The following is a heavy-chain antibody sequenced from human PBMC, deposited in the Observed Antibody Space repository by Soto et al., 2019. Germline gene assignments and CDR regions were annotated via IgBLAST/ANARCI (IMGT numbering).Heavy chain of an antibody. V-gene: IGHV3-23*01. CDR2: ITGNGGST. D-gene: IGHD1-1*01. CDR3: AKTPYDYYYYYAMDV. J-gene: IGHJ6*02. CDR1: GLTFSNYA. Sequence: EVQLLESGGGLVQPGGSLRLSCAASGLTFSNYAMSWVRQIPGKGLEWVSAITGNGGSTQYADSVKGRFTISRDNSNSTVYLQMNSLRAEDTAVYYCAKTPYDYYYYYAMDVWGQGTTVTVSS.